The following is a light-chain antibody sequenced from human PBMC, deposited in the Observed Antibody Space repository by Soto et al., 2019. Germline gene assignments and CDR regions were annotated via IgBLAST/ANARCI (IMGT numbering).Light chain of an antibody. V-gene: IGLV2-14*01. CDR1: SSDVGNYKY. Sequence: QSVLTQPASVSGSPGQSITISCTGTSSDVGNYKYVSWYQQHQGKAPKLTIYEVSNRPSGVSNRFSASKSGNTASLTISGLQAEDETDYYCFSYTSSATYVFGTATKPTV. J-gene: IGLJ1*01. CDR3: FSYTSSATYV. CDR2: EVS.